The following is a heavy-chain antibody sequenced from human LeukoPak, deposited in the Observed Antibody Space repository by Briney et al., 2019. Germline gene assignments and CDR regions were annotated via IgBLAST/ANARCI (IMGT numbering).Heavy chain of an antibody. V-gene: IGHV3-74*01. CDR1: GFTFSDNW. D-gene: IGHD1-14*01. Sequence: PGGSLRLSCAATGFTFSDNWMHWVRQVPGKGLVWVSRICHDGSRTSSADSVKCRFTISRDNAKNTLYLQMNSLRVEETGVYYCVRDRYKSNVNFDYWGQGTLVTVSS. CDR3: VRDRYKSNVNFDY. J-gene: IGHJ4*02. CDR2: ICHDGSRT.